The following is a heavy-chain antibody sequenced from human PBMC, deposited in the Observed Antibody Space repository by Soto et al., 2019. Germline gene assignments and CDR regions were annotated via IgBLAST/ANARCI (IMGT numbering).Heavy chain of an antibody. D-gene: IGHD3-10*01. Sequence: SETLSLTCAVYGGSFSDYSWTWIRQPPGKGLEWIGEINHSGSTYYNPSLKSRVTISVDTSKNQFSLKLTSVTAADTALYYCARRYGSFFDIWGQGTMVTVSS. CDR1: GGSFSDYS. J-gene: IGHJ3*02. CDR2: INHSGST. V-gene: IGHV4-34*01. CDR3: ARRYGSFFDI.